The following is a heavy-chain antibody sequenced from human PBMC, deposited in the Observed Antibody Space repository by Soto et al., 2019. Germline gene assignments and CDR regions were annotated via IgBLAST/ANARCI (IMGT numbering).Heavy chain of an antibody. CDR1: GFFFKNFS. J-gene: IGHJ5*01. Sequence: VHLVESGGGLVKPGGSLRLVCAATGFFFKNFSMSWVRQAPGKGLEWVASISGNGNYTYYPGSLRGRVFISRDNAKSSVDLHLTNLRPEDTAVYYCARGWQDFDWVFDFWGQGTLVTVSS. CDR3: ARGWQDFDWVFDF. D-gene: IGHD3-9*01. V-gene: IGHV3-21*06. CDR2: ISGNGNYT.